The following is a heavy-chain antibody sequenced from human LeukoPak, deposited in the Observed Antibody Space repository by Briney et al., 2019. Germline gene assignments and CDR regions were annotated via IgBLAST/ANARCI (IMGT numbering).Heavy chain of an antibody. D-gene: IGHD3-22*01. J-gene: IGHJ5*02. Sequence: GGSLRLSCAASRFTFDSYGMHWVRQAPGRGLEWVAFIRYDGSNKYYADSVKGRFTISRDNSKNTLYLQMNSLRAQDTDVDYCAKGKDDYDSSGSNWFDPWGQGTLVTVSS. CDR1: RFTFDSYG. V-gene: IGHV3-30*02. CDR3: AKGKDDYDSSGSNWFDP. CDR2: IRYDGSNK.